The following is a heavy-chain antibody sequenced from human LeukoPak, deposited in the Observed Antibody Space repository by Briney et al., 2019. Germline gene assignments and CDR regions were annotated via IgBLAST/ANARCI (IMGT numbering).Heavy chain of an antibody. J-gene: IGHJ4*02. CDR3: ARGGQQLESSHFDY. CDR2: MNPNSGNT. Sequence: ASVTVSCKASVYTFTSYDINWVRQATGQGLEWMGWMNPNSGNTGYAQKFQGRVTMTRNTSISTAYMELSSLRSEDTAVYYCARGGQQLESSHFDYWGQGTLVTVSS. CDR1: VYTFTSYD. V-gene: IGHV1-8*01. D-gene: IGHD6-13*01.